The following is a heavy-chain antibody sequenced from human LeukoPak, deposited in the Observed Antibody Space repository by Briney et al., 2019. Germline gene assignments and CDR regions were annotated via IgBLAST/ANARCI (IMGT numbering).Heavy chain of an antibody. V-gene: IGHV1-69*13. CDR3: ATVADRVRGIINYYYMDV. CDR2: IIPIFGTA. D-gene: IGHD3-10*01. Sequence: GASVKVSCKASGGTFSSYAISWVRQAPGQGLEWMGGIIPIFGTANYAQKFQGRVTITADESTSTAYMELSSLRSEDTAVYYCATVADRVRGIINYYYMDVWGKGTTVTISS. J-gene: IGHJ6*03. CDR1: GGTFSSYA.